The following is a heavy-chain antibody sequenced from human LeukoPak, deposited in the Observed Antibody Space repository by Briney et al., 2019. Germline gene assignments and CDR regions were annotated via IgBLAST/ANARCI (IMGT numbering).Heavy chain of an antibody. D-gene: IGHD2-21*02. CDR1: GYSFSNYW. J-gene: IGHJ4*02. CDR3: AIPPGYCGNDCSFDH. V-gene: IGHV5-51*01. Sequence: GETLKISCEGSGYSFSNYWIGWVRQMPGKGLEWMGIIYPGDYETRYSPSFQGLVTISVDKSISTAYLQWSSLKASDTAMYYCAIPPGYCGNDCSFDHWGQGTLVTVSS. CDR2: IYPGDYET.